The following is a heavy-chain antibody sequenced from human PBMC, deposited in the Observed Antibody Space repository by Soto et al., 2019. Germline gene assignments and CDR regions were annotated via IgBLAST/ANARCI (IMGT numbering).Heavy chain of an antibody. CDR2: IIPIFGTA. V-gene: IGHV1-69*01. CDR3: ARDRNGNYYYGMDV. J-gene: IGHJ6*02. D-gene: IGHD1-1*01. Sequence: QVQLVQSGAEVKKPGSSVKVSCKASGGTFSSYAISWVRQAPGQGLEWMGGIIPIFGTANYAQEFQGRVTITADESTSTAYMELSSLRSEDTAVYYCARDRNGNYYYGMDVWGQGTTVTVSS. CDR1: GGTFSSYA.